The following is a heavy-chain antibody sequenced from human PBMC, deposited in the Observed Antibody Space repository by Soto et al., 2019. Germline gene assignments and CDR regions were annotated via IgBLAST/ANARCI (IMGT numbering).Heavy chain of an antibody. CDR2: ISPIFGTA. CDR3: ARDMFTKAPGPY. CDR1: RGNISSYA. D-gene: IGHD3-10*02. V-gene: IGHV1-69*01. Sequence: KGSCGSSRGNISSYAMIGVRQASGQGLEWMGGISPIFGTANYAQKFQGRVTITADESTSTAYMELSSLRSEDTAVSYCARDMFTKAPGPYWGQGTLVTVSS. J-gene: IGHJ4*02.